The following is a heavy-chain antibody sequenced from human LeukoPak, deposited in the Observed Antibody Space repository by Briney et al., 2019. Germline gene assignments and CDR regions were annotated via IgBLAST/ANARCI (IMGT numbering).Heavy chain of an antibody. V-gene: IGHV4-61*02. Sequence: SETLSLTCTVSGGSVSIGSYYWSWIRQPAGKGLEWIGRIYVGGSTDYNPSLKSRVTILKDMSKNQFSLRLSSVTAADTAVYYCARTNDFWTGYYEKWGQGTLVTVSS. CDR2: IYVGGST. CDR1: GGSVSIGSYY. D-gene: IGHD3/OR15-3a*01. J-gene: IGHJ4*02. CDR3: ARTNDFWTGYYEK.